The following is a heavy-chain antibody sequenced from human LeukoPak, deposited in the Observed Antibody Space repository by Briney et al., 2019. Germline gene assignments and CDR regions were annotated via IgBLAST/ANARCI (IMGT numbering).Heavy chain of an antibody. D-gene: IGHD1-26*01. CDR1: GYTFTSYY. Sequence: ASVKVSCKASGYTFTSYYMHWVRQAPGQGLEWMGIINPSGGSTSYAQKFQGRVTITRDTSTSTVYMELSSLRSEDTAVYYCARATWELLDYYYMDVWGKGTTVTVSS. CDR3: ARATWELLDYYYMDV. CDR2: INPSGGST. V-gene: IGHV1-46*03. J-gene: IGHJ6*03.